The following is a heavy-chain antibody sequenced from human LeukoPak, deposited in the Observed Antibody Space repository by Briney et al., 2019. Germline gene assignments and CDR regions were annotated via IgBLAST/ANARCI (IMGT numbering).Heavy chain of an antibody. V-gene: IGHV3-7*01. CDR1: GFTFSSYW. CDR2: IKQDGSEK. CDR3: ARVLSSTWFDP. J-gene: IGHJ5*02. D-gene: IGHD1-1*01. Sequence: PSGGSLRLSCAASGFTFSSYWMSWVRQAPGKGLEWVANIKQDGSEKYYVDSVKGRFTISRNNAKNSLYLQINSLRAEDTAVYYCARVLSSTWFDPWGQGTLVTVSS.